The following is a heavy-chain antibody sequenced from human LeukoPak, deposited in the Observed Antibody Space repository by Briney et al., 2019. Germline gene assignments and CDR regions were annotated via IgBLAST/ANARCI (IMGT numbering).Heavy chain of an antibody. D-gene: IGHD3-10*01. CDR3: ARGGELWFGELFVY. V-gene: IGHV3-23*01. J-gene: IGHJ4*02. CDR2: IGGRGGST. CDR1: GFTFSDYG. Sequence: GGSLRLSCAASGFTFSDYGMGWVRQAPGKGLEWVSTIGGRGGSTYYAVSGKGRFTISRANAKNTLYLQMNRLRATDMAVYDCARGGELWFGELFVYWGQGTLVTVSS.